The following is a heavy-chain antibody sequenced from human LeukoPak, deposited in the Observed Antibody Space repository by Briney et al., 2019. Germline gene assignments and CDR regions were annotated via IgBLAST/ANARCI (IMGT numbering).Heavy chain of an antibody. J-gene: IGHJ6*03. V-gene: IGHV1-2*02. CDR3: ARGGLRVMVYRLYYMDV. CDR2: INPNSGDT. CDR1: GYIFTSYG. D-gene: IGHD2-8*01. Sequence: GASVKVSCKASGYIFTSYGISWVRQAPGQGLEWMGWINPNSGDTKYAQKFQGRVTMTRDTSISTAYMELTRLRSDDTAVYYCARGGLRVMVYRLYYMDVWSKGTTVTVSS.